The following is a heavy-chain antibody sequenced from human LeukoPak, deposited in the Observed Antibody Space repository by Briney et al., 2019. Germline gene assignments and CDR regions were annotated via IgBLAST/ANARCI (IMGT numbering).Heavy chain of an antibody. CDR3: ARGELYGDYGYYFDY. CDR1: GYSISSGYY. J-gene: IGHJ4*02. D-gene: IGHD4-17*01. V-gene: IGHV4-38-2*02. Sequence: SETLSLTCTVSGYSISSGYYWGWIRQPPGKGLEWIGSIYHSGSTYYNPSLKSRVTISVDTSKNQFSLKLSSVTAADTAVYYCARGELYGDYGYYFDYWGQGTLVTVSS. CDR2: IYHSGST.